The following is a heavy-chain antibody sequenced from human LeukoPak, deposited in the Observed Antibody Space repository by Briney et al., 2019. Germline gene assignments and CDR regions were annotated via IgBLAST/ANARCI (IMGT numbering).Heavy chain of an antibody. CDR3: AKVRWDNSGWYYLDS. D-gene: IGHD6-19*01. CDR1: GFTFSSYV. Sequence: PPGGSLRLSCAASGFTFSSYVMHWVRQAPGKGLEWMAVISYNGINEYYADSVKGRFTISRDNSKSTLLLQMNSLRAEDTAVYYCAKVRWDNSGWYYLDSWGQGTLVTVPS. CDR2: ISYNGINE. J-gene: IGHJ4*02. V-gene: IGHV3-30*18.